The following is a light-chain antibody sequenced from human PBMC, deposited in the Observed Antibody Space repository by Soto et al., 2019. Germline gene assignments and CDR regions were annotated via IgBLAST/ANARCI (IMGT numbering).Light chain of an antibody. J-gene: IGKJ3*01. Sequence: EIVLTQSPGTLSLSPGERATLSCRASQSVVSNYLAWYQQKPGQAPRLLIYGTSSRATGIPDRFSGSGSGTDFTLTISRLEPEDFAVHYCQQYGSSPLFTFGPGTKVDIK. V-gene: IGKV3-20*01. CDR3: QQYGSSPLFT. CDR1: QSVVSNY. CDR2: GTS.